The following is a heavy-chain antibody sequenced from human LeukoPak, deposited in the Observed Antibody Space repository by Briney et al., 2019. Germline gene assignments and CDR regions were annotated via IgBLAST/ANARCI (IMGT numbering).Heavy chain of an antibody. CDR1: GYIFTNYG. Sequence: ASVKVSCKASGYIFTNYGFTWVRQAPGQGLEWMGWISVYSGNTNYAQKLQGRVTMATDISTSTAYMELSRLRSDDTAVYYCARGVGLTYYDILTGYYGKIDYWGQGTLVTVSS. J-gene: IGHJ4*02. CDR3: ARGVGLTYYDILTGYYGKIDY. CDR2: ISVYSGNT. D-gene: IGHD3-9*01. V-gene: IGHV1-18*01.